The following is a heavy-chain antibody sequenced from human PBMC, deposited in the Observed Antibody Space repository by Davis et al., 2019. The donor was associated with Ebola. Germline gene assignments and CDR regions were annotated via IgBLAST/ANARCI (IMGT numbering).Heavy chain of an antibody. CDR1: VITFSSYA. D-gene: IGHD3-22*01. CDR3: ARGLKYYESSGALGY. J-gene: IGHJ4*02. V-gene: IGHV3-23*01. CDR2: ISGSGGST. Sequence: GESLKISCADSVITFSSYAMTWVRQAPGKGLEWVSAISGSGGSTSYADSVKGRFTISRDNSKNTLYLQMNSLRAEDTAVYYCARGLKYYESSGALGYWGQGTLVTVSS.